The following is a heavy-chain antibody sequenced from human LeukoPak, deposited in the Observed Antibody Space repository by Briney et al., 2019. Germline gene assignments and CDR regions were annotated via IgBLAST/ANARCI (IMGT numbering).Heavy chain of an antibody. Sequence: GRSLRLSCAASGFTFSSYGMHWVRQAPGKGLEWVGVIWYDGSKKYYVDSVKGRFTISRDNSKNTLYLQMNSLRAEDTAVYYCAREGGTYPYNFDYWGQGTLVTVSS. CDR2: IWYDGSKK. D-gene: IGHD1-14*01. J-gene: IGHJ4*02. V-gene: IGHV3-33*01. CDR1: GFTFSSYG. CDR3: AREGGTYPYNFDY.